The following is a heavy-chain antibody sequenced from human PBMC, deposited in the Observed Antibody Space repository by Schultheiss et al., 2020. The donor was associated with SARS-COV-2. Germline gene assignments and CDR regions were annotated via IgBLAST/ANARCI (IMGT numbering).Heavy chain of an antibody. J-gene: IGHJ3*02. Sequence: GGSLRLSCAASGFTFSSYSMNWVRQAPGKGLEWVSYISSSGSTIYYADSVKGRFTISRDNAKNSLYLQMNSLRAEDTAVYYCARSLNSGSYYGHDAFDIWGQGAMVTVS. D-gene: IGHD1-26*01. CDR2: ISSSGSTI. V-gene: IGHV3-48*04. CDR3: ARSLNSGSYYGHDAFDI. CDR1: GFTFSSYS.